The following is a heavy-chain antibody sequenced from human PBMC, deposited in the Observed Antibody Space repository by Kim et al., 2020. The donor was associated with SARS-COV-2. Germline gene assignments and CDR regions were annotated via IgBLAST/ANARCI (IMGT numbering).Heavy chain of an antibody. V-gene: IGHV1-69*13. CDR3: ARTGGYSYGFFDY. D-gene: IGHD5-18*01. Sequence: SVKVSCKASGGTFSSYAISWVRQAPGQGLEWMGGIIPIFGTANYAQKFQGRVTITADESTSTAYMELSSLRSEDTAVYYCARTGGYSYGFFDYWGQGTLVTVSS. CDR2: IIPIFGTA. J-gene: IGHJ4*02. CDR1: GGTFSSYA.